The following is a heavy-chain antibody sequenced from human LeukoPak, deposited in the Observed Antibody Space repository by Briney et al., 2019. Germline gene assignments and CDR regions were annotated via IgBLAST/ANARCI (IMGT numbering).Heavy chain of an antibody. V-gene: IGHV4-59*01. CDR3: ARDKAVLRYFDWLFYGMDV. D-gene: IGHD3-9*01. CDR1: GSSISSYY. J-gene: IGHJ6*04. CDR2: IYYSGSA. Sequence: SETLSPTCTVSGSSISSYYWSWIRQPPGKGLEWIGYIYYSGSANYNPSLKSRVTISVDTSKNQFSLKLSSVTAADTAVYYCARDKAVLRYFDWLFYGMDVWGKGTTVTVSS.